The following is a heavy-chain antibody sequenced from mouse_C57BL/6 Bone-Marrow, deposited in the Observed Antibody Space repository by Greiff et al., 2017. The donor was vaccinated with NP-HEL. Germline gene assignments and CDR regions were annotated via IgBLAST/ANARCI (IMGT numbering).Heavy chain of an antibody. CDR1: GYTFTSYW. CDR3: ARLFTTVVAPYWYFDV. Sequence: QVQLQQPGAELVMPGASVKLSCKASGYTFTSYWMHWVKQRPGQGLEWIGEIDPSDSYTNYNQKFKGKSTLTVDKSSSTAYMQLSSLTSEDSAVYYWARLFTTVVAPYWYFDVWGTGTTVTVSS. CDR2: IDPSDSYT. V-gene: IGHV1-69*01. D-gene: IGHD1-1*01. J-gene: IGHJ1*03.